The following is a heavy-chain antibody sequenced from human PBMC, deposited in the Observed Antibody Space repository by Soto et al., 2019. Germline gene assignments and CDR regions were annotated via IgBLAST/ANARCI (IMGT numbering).Heavy chain of an antibody. V-gene: IGHV2-26*01. CDR3: VRSSAYYPSLTD. D-gene: IGHD3-22*01. CDR2: IFSNDEK. J-gene: IGHJ4*02. CDR1: GFSLSNARMG. Sequence: QVTLKESGPVLVKPTETLTLTCTVSGFSLSNARMGVSWIRQPPGKALEWLAHIFSNDEKSYSTTLKGRVTLSKDTYKSQVVLTMTNMDPVDTATCYCVRSSAYYPSLTDWGQGTLVTVSS.